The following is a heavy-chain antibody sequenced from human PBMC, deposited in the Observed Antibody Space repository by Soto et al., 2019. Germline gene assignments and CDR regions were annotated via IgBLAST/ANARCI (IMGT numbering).Heavy chain of an antibody. J-gene: IGHJ4*02. Sequence: SETLSLTCTVSGGSISSSSYYWGWIRQPPGKGLEWIGSIYHSGSTYYNPSLKSRVTISVDRSKNQFSLKLSSVTAADTAVYYCARVLSSSWYYFDYWGQGTLVTVSS. V-gene: IGHV4-39*07. D-gene: IGHD6-13*01. CDR2: IYHSGST. CDR3: ARVLSSSWYYFDY. CDR1: GGSISSSSYY.